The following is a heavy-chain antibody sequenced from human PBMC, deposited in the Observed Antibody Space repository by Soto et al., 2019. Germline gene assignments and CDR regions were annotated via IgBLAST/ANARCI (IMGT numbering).Heavy chain of an antibody. D-gene: IGHD5-12*01. CDR3: ARLMSGYDPKRKNGMDV. Sequence: QVQLVQSGAEVKKPGSSVQVSCKASGGTFSSYAISWVRQAPGQELAWMGGIIPIFGTANYAQKFQGRVTITADKSTSTAYMELSSLRSEDTAVYYGARLMSGYDPKRKNGMDVWGQGTTVTVSS. V-gene: IGHV1-69*06. CDR1: GGTFSSYA. J-gene: IGHJ6*02. CDR2: IIPIFGTA.